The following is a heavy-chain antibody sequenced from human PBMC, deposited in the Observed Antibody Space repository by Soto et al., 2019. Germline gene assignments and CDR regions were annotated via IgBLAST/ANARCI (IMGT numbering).Heavy chain of an antibody. Sequence: SETLSLTCTVSGGSISSSSYYWGWIRQPPGKGLEWIGSIYYSGSTYYNPSLKSRVTISVDTSKNQFSLKLSSVTAADTAVYYCARPRVGEIVVVPAARRLGGYYYYMDVWGKGTTVTVSS. CDR2: IYYSGST. D-gene: IGHD2-2*01. J-gene: IGHJ6*03. CDR3: ARPRVGEIVVVPAARRLGGYYYYMDV. CDR1: GGSISSSSYY. V-gene: IGHV4-39*01.